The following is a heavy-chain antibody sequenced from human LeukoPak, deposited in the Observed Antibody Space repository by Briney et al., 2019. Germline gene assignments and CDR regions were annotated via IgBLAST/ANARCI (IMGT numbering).Heavy chain of an antibody. J-gene: IGHJ4*02. CDR2: IYYSGST. D-gene: IGHD3-22*01. V-gene: IGHV4-59*08. Sequence: PSQTLSLTCTVSGGSISSYYWSWIRQPPGKGLEWIGYIYYSGSTNYNPSLKSRVTISVDTSKNQFSLKLSSVTAADTAVYYCARHAHYYDSSGYPDYWGQGTLVTVSS. CDR3: ARHAHYYDSSGYPDY. CDR1: GGSISSYY.